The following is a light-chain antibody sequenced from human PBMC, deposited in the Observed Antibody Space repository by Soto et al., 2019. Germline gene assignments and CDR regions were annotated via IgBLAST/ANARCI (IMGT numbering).Light chain of an antibody. CDR3: SSYTGGNPSYV. V-gene: IGLV2-8*01. CDR1: KSDIGVYDF. J-gene: IGLJ1*01. CDR2: EVT. Sequence: QSVLTQPPSASGSPGQSVTISCTGTKSDIGVYDFVSWYQHHPGKAPRLIIYEVTIRPSGVSDRFSGSKSGNTASLTVSGLQAEDEADYYCSSYTGGNPSYVFGTGTKLTVL.